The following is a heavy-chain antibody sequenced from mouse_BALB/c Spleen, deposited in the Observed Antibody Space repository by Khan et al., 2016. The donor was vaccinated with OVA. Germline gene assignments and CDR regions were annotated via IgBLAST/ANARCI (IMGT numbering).Heavy chain of an antibody. CDR2: ISYGGST. CDR3: ARKNYYGYAMDY. V-gene: IGHV3-2*02. Sequence: VQLNESGPGLVKPSQSLSLTCTVTGYSITSDYAWAWIRQFPGNKLEWMGYISYGGSTSYNPSLKSRISITRDTSKNQFFLQLNSVTTEDTATYYCARKNYYGYAMDYWGQGTSVTGSS. D-gene: IGHD1-1*01. CDR1: GYSITSDYA. J-gene: IGHJ4*01.